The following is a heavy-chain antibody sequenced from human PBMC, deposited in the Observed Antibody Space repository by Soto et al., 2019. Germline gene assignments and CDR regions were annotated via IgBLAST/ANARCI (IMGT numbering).Heavy chain of an antibody. J-gene: IGHJ5*02. V-gene: IGHV1-18*01. D-gene: IGHD2-2*01. CDR1: GYTFTSYG. Sequence: ASVKVSCKASGYTFTSYGISWVRQAPGQGLEWMGWISAYNGNTNYAQKLQGRVTMTTDTSTSTAYMEPRSLRSDDTAVYYCARGVIVVVPAANYWFAPWGQGTLVTVSS. CDR3: ARGVIVVVPAANYWFAP. CDR2: ISAYNGNT.